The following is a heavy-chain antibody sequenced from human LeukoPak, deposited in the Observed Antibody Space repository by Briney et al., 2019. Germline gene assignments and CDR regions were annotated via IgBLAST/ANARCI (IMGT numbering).Heavy chain of an antibody. CDR3: ARERPNSSSWYARWFDP. CDR2: INPNSGGT. CDR1: GYTFTTNV. J-gene: IGHJ5*02. D-gene: IGHD6-13*01. V-gene: IGHV1-2*02. Sequence: GASVTVSFKSSGYTFTTNVVHWLRQAPGQGLEWMGWINPNSGGTNYAQKFQGRVTMTRDTSISTAYMELSRLKSDDTAVYYCARERPNSSSWYARWFDPWGQGTLVTVSS.